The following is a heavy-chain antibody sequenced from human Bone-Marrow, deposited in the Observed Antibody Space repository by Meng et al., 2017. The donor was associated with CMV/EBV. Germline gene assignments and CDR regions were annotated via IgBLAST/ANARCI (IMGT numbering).Heavy chain of an antibody. CDR3: AKDSSWNGAIDY. D-gene: IGHD1-1*01. V-gene: IGHV3-30*02. J-gene: IGHJ4*02. Sequence: GGSLRLSCAASGFTFSSYGMHWVRQAPGKGLEWVAVIWYDGSNKYYADSVKGRFTISRDNSKNTLYLQMNSLGPEDTAVYHCAKDSSWNGAIDYWGQGTLVTVSS. CDR2: IWYDGSNK. CDR1: GFTFSSYG.